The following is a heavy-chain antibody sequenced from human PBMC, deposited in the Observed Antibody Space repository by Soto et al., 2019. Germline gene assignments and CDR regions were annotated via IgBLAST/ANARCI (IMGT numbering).Heavy chain of an antibody. CDR2: TNRSGRS. Sequence: SETLSLTCAVYGGSFSDWYWSWIRQPPGKRLEWIGETNRSGRSTYNPSLMSRVTLSIDTSNNQFSLKLTSVTAADTAVYYCARAPETPPIVRVVVPYFFDSWGQGTLVTVSS. CDR1: GGSFSDWY. CDR3: ARAPETPPIVRVVVPYFFDS. V-gene: IGHV4-34*01. J-gene: IGHJ4*02. D-gene: IGHD3-16*02.